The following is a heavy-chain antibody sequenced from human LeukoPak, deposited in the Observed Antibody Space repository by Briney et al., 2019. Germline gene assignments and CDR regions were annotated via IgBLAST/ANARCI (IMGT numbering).Heavy chain of an antibody. CDR2: INHSGST. V-gene: IGHV4-34*01. J-gene: IGHJ5*02. CDR3: ARRGYYGSGSHNWFDP. Sequence: SETLSLTCAVYGGSFSGYYWSWIRQPPGKGLEWIGEINHSGSTNYNPSLKSRVTISVDTSKNQSSLKLSSVTAADTAVYYCARRGYYGSGSHNWFDPWGQGTLVTVSS. D-gene: IGHD3-10*01. CDR1: GGSFSGYY.